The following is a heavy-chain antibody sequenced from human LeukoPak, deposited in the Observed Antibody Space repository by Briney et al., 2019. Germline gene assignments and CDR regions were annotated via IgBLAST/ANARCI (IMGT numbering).Heavy chain of an antibody. Sequence: GGSLTLSCAASGFTFSSYSMNWVRQAPGKGLEWVSSISSSSSYIYYADSVKGRFTISRDNAKNSLYLQMNSLRAEDTAVYYCARDSNGYYRFDYWGQGTLVTVSS. CDR2: ISSSSSYI. CDR1: GFTFSSYS. V-gene: IGHV3-21*01. CDR3: ARDSNGYYRFDY. J-gene: IGHJ4*02. D-gene: IGHD3-22*01.